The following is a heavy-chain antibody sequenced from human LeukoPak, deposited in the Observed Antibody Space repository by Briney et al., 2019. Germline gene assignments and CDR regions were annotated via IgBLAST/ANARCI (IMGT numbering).Heavy chain of an antibody. CDR3: AREGPPSEGWFDP. Sequence: SQTLSLTCTVSGGSISSGGYYWSWIRQHPWKGLEWIGYIYYSGSTYYNPSLKSRVTISVDTSKNQFSLKLSSVTAADTAVYYCAREGPPSEGWFDPWGQGTLVTVSS. CDR1: GGSISSGGYY. CDR2: IYYSGST. V-gene: IGHV4-31*03. J-gene: IGHJ5*02.